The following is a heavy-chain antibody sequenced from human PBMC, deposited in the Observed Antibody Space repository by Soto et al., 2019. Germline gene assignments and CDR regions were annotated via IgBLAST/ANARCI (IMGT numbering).Heavy chain of an antibody. V-gene: IGHV3-33*01. J-gene: IGHJ6*02. D-gene: IGHD1-26*01. Sequence: GGSLRLSCAASGFTFSSYGMHWVLQAPGKGLEWVAVIWYDGSNKYYADSVKGRFTISRDNSKNTLYLQMNSLRAEDTAVYYCARDKGSGSYWDYYYGMDVWGQGTTVTVSS. CDR3: ARDKGSGSYWDYYYGMDV. CDR2: IWYDGSNK. CDR1: GFTFSSYG.